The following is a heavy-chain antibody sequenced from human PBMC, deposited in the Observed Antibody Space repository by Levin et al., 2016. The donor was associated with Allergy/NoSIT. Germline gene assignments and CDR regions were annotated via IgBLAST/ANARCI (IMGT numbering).Heavy chain of an antibody. J-gene: IGHJ6*03. V-gene: IGHV4-59*13. CDR2: IYYSGST. D-gene: IGHD6-13*01. Sequence: PGKGLEWIGYIYYSGSTSYNPSLKSRVTISVDTSKNQFSLNLNSVTAADTAIYYCARGEREQQLIPSWSYYYYMDVWGEGTTVTVSS. CDR3: ARGEREQQLIPSWSYYYYMDV.